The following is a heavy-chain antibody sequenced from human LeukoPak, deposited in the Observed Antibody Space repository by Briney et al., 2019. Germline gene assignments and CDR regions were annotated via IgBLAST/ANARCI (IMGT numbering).Heavy chain of an antibody. D-gene: IGHD3-10*01. J-gene: IGHJ5*02. CDR2: IYHSGST. V-gene: IGHV4-38-2*02. CDR1: GYSISSGYY. Sequence: PSETLSLTCTVSGYSISSGYYWGWIRQPPGKGLEWIGSIYHSGSTYYNPSLKSRVTISVDTSKNQFSLQLNSVTPEDTAVYYCARDIGAYYGSGSNWFDPWGQGTLVTVSS. CDR3: ARDIGAYYGSGSNWFDP.